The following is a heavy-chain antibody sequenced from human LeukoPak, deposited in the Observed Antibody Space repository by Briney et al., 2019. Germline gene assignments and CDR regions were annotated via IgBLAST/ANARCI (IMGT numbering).Heavy chain of an antibody. Sequence: GGSLRLCCAASGFTFSSYWMHWVRQAPGKGLVLVLRINTDGSSTSYADSVKGRFTISRDNAKNTLYLQMNSLRAEDTAVYYCAREALYCSSTSCYTAYYFDYWGQGTLVTVSS. V-gene: IGHV3-74*01. CDR1: GFTFSSYW. CDR2: INTDGSST. D-gene: IGHD2-2*02. CDR3: AREALYCSSTSCYTAYYFDY. J-gene: IGHJ4*02.